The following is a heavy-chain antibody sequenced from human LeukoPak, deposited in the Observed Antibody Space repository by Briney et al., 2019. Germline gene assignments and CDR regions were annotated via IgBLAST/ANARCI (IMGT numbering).Heavy chain of an antibody. CDR2: ISSSSSYI. CDR3: ARDNYSSGWWGYYYYMDV. J-gene: IGHJ6*03. V-gene: IGHV3-21*01. Sequence: GGSLRLSCAASGFTFSSYSMNWVRQAPGKGLEWVSSISSSSSYIYYADSAKGRFAISRGNAKNSLYLQMNSLRAEDTAVYYCARDNYSSGWWGYYYYMDVWGKGTTVTVSS. D-gene: IGHD6-19*01. CDR1: GFTFSSYS.